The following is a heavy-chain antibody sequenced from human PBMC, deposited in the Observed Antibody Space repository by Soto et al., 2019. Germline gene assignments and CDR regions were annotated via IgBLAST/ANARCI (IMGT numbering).Heavy chain of an antibody. J-gene: IGHJ5*02. V-gene: IGHV4-31*11. CDR3: ARSRGVTNTRGPSYIHA. D-gene: IGHD4-17*01. CDR2: IYYSGST. CDR1: GDSISKSGYY. Sequence: QVQLQESGPGLVNPSQTLSLTCAVSGDSISKSGYYWSWIRQNQGNALEWIGYIYYSGSTIYNPSRMSRSFILTETSKTKLSMKLPSGPVAETAVLYCARSRGVTNTRGPSYIHAWGQGTLVAVSS.